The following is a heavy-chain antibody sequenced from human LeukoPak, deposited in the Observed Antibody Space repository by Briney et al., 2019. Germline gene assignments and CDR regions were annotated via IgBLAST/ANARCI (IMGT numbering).Heavy chain of an antibody. D-gene: IGHD1-26*01. CDR2: ISSSSSTL. CDR3: AREASGSQLSDAFDI. Sequence: GGSLRLSCAASGFTFGSYSMNWVRQAPGKGLEWVSYISSSSSTLYYADSVKGRFTISRDNAKNSLYLQMDSLRDEDTAVYYCAREASGSQLSDAFDIWGQGTMVTVSS. V-gene: IGHV3-48*02. CDR1: GFTFGSYS. J-gene: IGHJ3*02.